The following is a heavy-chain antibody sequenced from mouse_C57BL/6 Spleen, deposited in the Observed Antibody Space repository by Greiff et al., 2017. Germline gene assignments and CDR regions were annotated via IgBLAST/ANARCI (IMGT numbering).Heavy chain of an antibody. Sequence: QVQLQQSGAELVKPGASVKISCKASGYAFSSYWMNWVKQRPGKGLEWIGQIYPGDGDTNYNGKFKGKATLTADKSSSTAYMQLSSLTSEDSAVYSCARRGGYYWYFDVWGTGTTVTVSS. CDR1: GYAFSSYW. CDR2: IYPGDGDT. V-gene: IGHV1-80*01. J-gene: IGHJ1*03. CDR3: ARRGGYYWYFDV. D-gene: IGHD1-1*02.